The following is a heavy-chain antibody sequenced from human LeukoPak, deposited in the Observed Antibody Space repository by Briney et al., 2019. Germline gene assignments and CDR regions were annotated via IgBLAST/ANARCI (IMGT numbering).Heavy chain of an antibody. CDR3: ATGEVTIFGVPPQFDY. Sequence: ASAKVSCKVSGYTLTELSMHWVRQAPGKGLEWMGGFDPEDGETIYAQKFQGRVTMTEDTSTDTAYMELSSLRSEDTAVYYCATGEVTIFGVPPQFDYWGQGTLVTVSS. J-gene: IGHJ4*02. CDR2: FDPEDGET. V-gene: IGHV1-24*01. D-gene: IGHD3-3*01. CDR1: GYTLTELS.